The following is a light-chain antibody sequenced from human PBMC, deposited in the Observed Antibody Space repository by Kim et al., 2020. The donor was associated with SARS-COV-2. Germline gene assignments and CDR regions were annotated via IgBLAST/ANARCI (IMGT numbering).Light chain of an antibody. CDR2: DVS. V-gene: IGLV2-14*03. J-gene: IGLJ1*01. CDR3: SSYTSSSTLV. CDR1: SSDGSGYNY. Sequence: GESITITCSGNSSDGSGYNYVSWYQQHPGKAPKLMIYDVSNRPSGVSNRFSGSKSGNTASLTISGLQAEDEADYYCSSYTSSSTLVFGTGTKVTVL.